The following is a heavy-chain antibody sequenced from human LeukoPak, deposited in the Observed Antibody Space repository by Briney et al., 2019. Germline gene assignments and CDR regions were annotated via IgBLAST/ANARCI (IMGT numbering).Heavy chain of an antibody. J-gene: IGHJ4*02. CDR1: GGSISSYY. CDR2: IYNSGST. D-gene: IGHD5-12*01. Sequence: SQTLSLTCTVSGGSISSYYWSWIRQPPGKGREWNGYIYNSGSTNYNPSLKSRVTISVGTSKNQFTLKLSSVTAADTAVYYCARGRDIVATTDFDYWGQGTLVTVSS. V-gene: IGHV4-59*01. CDR3: ARGRDIVATTDFDY.